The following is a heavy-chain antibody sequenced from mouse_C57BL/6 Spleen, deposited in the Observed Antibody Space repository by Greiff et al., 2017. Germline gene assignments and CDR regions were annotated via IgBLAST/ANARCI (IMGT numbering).Heavy chain of an antibody. J-gene: IGHJ2*01. CDR3: ASGSLGYYFDY. CDR2: ISYDGSN. CDR1: GYSITSGYY. V-gene: IGHV3-6*01. Sequence: VQLKQSGPGLVKPSQSLSLTCSVTGYSITSGYYWNWIRQFPGNKLEWMGYISYDGSNNYNPSLKNRISITRDTSKNQFFLKLNSETTEDTATYYCASGSLGYYFDYWGQGTTLTVSS.